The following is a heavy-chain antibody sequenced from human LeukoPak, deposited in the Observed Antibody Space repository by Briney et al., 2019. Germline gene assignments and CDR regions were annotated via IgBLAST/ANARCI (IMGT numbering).Heavy chain of an antibody. CDR3: ARDMWAPKWYFDL. D-gene: IGHD1-26*01. Sequence: GGSLRLSCVASGFTFSSYSMNWVRQPPGKGPEWVSYISSDDTTIYYADSVKGRFSISRDNAKNSLYLQMNSLRDEDTAVYYCARDMWAPKWYFDLWGRGTLVTVSS. CDR2: ISSDDTTI. CDR1: GFTFSSYS. V-gene: IGHV3-48*02. J-gene: IGHJ2*01.